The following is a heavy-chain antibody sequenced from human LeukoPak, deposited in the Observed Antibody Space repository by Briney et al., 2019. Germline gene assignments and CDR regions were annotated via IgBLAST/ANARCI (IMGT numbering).Heavy chain of an antibody. V-gene: IGHV4-34*01. J-gene: IGHJ4*02. CDR1: GGSFSGYY. D-gene: IGHD6-19*01. CDR3: ARHGSSGWYPYDY. Sequence: PSETLSLTCAVYGGSFSGYYWSWIRQPPGKGLEWIGEINHSGSTNYNPSLKSRVTISVDTSKNQFSLKLSSVTAADTAVYYCARHGSSGWYPYDYWGQGTLVTVSS. CDR2: INHSGST.